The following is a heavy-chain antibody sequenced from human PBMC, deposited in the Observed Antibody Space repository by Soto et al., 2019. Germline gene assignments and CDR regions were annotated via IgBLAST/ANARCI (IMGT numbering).Heavy chain of an antibody. CDR2: IYYSGST. Sequence: SETLSLTCTVSGGSISSDLYYWSWIRQHPEKGLEWIGYIYYSGSTYYNPSLKSRVTISVDTSKNQFSLKLSSVTAADTAVYYCARDLLYSSSSGEYYYYGMDVWGQGTTVTVSS. CDR3: ARDLLYSSSSGEYYYYGMDV. J-gene: IGHJ6*02. CDR1: GGSISSDLYY. D-gene: IGHD6-6*01. V-gene: IGHV4-31*03.